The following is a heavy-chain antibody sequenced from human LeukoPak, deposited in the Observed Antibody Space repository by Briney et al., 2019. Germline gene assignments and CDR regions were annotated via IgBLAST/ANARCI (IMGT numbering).Heavy chain of an antibody. CDR3: ARSWVRRGYFDY. D-gene: IGHD3-10*01. V-gene: IGHV4-34*01. Sequence: SETLSLTCAVYGGSFSGYYWSWIRQPPGKGLEWIGEINHSGSTNYNPSLKSRVTISVDTSKNQFSLKLSSVTAADTAVYYCARSWVRRGYFDYWGQGTLVTVSS. CDR2: INHSGST. J-gene: IGHJ4*02. CDR1: GGSFSGYY.